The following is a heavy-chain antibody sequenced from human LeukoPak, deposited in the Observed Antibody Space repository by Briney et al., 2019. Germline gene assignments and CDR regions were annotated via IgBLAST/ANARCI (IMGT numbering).Heavy chain of an antibody. D-gene: IGHD3-3*01. CDR3: ARDKHYDFWSGYRNENY. Sequence: GGSLRLSCAASGFTFSDYYMSWIRQAPGKGLEWVANIKQDGSEKYYVDSVKGRFTISRDNAKNSLYLQMNSLRAEDTAVYYCARDKHYDFWSGYRNENYWGQGTLVTVSS. CDR1: GFTFSDYY. CDR2: IKQDGSEK. J-gene: IGHJ4*02. V-gene: IGHV3-7*01.